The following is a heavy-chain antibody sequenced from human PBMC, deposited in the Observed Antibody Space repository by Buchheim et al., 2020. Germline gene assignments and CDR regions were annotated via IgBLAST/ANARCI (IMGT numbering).Heavy chain of an antibody. CDR1: GGSISSYY. J-gene: IGHJ6*02. CDR3: ARTRHDSSGWYGGVGYYYGMDV. V-gene: IGHV4-59*01. Sequence: QVQLQESGPGLVKPSETLSLTCTVSGGSISSYYWSWIRQPPGKGLEWIGYIYYSGSTNYNPSLQSRVTISVDTSKNQFTLKLGSVTAADTAVYYCARTRHDSSGWYGGVGYYYGMDVWGQGTT. CDR2: IYYSGST. D-gene: IGHD6-19*01.